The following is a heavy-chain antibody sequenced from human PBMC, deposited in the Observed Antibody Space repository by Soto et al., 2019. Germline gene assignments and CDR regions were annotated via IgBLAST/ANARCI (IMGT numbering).Heavy chain of an antibody. CDR3: AKDGNYYDSSGYYRRPLEY. Sequence: GSLRLSCAASGFTYSSDGMQWVRQSPGKGRVGVAVISYDGSNKYYADSVKGRFTISRGNSKNTLYLQMNSLRAEETAVYYCAKDGNYYDSSGYYRRPLEYWRQRPLVNV. J-gene: IGHJ4*02. D-gene: IGHD3-22*01. CDR1: GFTYSSDG. V-gene: IGHV3-30*18. CDR2: ISYDGSNK.